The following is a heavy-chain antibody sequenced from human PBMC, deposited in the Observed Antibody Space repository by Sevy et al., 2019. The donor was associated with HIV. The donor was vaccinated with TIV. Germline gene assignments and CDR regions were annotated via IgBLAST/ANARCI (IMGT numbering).Heavy chain of an antibody. CDR3: AKKGKLPEAAAGIIDY. J-gene: IGHJ4*02. D-gene: IGHD6-13*01. Sequence: GRSLRLSCAASGFTFSSYAMSWVRQAPGKGLEWVSAISGSGGSTYYADSVKGRFTISRDNSKNTLYLQMNSLRAEDTAVYYCAKKGKLPEAAAGIIDYWGQGTLVTVSS. V-gene: IGHV3-23*01. CDR2: ISGSGGST. CDR1: GFTFSSYA.